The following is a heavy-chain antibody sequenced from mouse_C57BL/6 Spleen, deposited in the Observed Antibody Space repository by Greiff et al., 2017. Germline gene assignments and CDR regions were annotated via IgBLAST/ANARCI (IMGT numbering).Heavy chain of an antibody. V-gene: IGHV1-64*01. CDR3: ASTVAYGYYAMDY. D-gene: IGHD1-1*01. CDR1: GYTFTSYW. CDR2: IHPNSGST. J-gene: IGHJ4*01. Sequence: QVQLQQPGAELVKPGASVKLSCKASGYTFTSYWMHWVKQRPGQGLEWIGMIHPNSGSTNYNEKFKSKATLTVDKSSSTAYMQLSSLTSEDSAVYYCASTVAYGYYAMDYWGQGTSVTVST.